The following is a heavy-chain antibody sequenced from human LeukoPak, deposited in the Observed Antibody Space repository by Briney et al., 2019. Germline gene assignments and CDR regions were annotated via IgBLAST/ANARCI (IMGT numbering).Heavy chain of an antibody. CDR1: XXTXGSYS. CDR2: ISSSSSTI. V-gene: IGHV3-48*02. J-gene: IGHJ4*02. D-gene: IGHD3-16*01. CDR3: ARDLAPWY. Sequence: GGXLRLSCSXXXXTXGSYSIDWVRQAPGKGLEWVSYISSSSSTIYYADSVKGRFTISRDNAKNSLYLQMNSLRDEDTAVYYCARDLAPWYWGQGTLVTVSS.